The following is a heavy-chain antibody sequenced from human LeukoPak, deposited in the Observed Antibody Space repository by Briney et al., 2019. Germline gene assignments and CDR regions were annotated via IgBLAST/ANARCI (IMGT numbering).Heavy chain of an antibody. CDR3: ARDYCSSTSCQNWFDP. V-gene: IGHV1-18*01. CDR2: ISAYNGNT. Sequence: ASVKVSCKASGGTFSSYAISWVRQAPGQGLEWMGWISAYNGNTNYAQKLQGRVTMTTDTSTSTAYMELRSLRSDDTAVYYCARDYCSSTSCQNWFDPWGQGTLVTVSS. CDR1: GGTFSSYA. J-gene: IGHJ5*02. D-gene: IGHD2-2*01.